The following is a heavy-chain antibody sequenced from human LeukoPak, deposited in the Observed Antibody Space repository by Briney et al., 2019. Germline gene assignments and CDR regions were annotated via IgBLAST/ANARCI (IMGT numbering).Heavy chain of an antibody. CDR1: GFTFSSYA. J-gene: IGHJ4*02. CDR3: AKGGDTAMFIGDY. V-gene: IGHV3-23*01. D-gene: IGHD5-18*01. CDR2: ISASGGGT. Sequence: GGSLRLSCAASGFTFSSYAMSWARQAPGKGLEWVSAISASGGGTFYADSVKGRFTISRDNSKNTLYLQMNSLRAEDTAVYYCAKGGDTAMFIGDYWGQGTLVTVSS.